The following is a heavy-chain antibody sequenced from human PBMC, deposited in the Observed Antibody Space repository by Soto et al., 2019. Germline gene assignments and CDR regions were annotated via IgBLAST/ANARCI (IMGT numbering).Heavy chain of an antibody. V-gene: IGHV4-39*01. Sequence: SETLSLTCTVSGCSISSSSYYWGWIRQPPGKGLEWIGSIYYSGSTYYNPSLKSRVTISVDTSKNQFSLKLSSVTAADTAVYYCARHHFYDSSGYYHYYYGMDVWGQGTTVTVSS. CDR3: ARHHFYDSSGYYHYYYGMDV. J-gene: IGHJ6*02. CDR2: IYYSGST. CDR1: GCSISSSSYY. D-gene: IGHD3-22*01.